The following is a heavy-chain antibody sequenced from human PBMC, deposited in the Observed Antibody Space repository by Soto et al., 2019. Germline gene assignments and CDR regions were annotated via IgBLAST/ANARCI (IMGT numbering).Heavy chain of an antibody. Sequence: GGSLRLSCAASGFTFSSYGMHWVRQAPGKGLEWVAVIWYDGSNKYYADSVKGRFTISRDNSKNTLYLQMNSLRAEDTAVYYCARDAVVTAYNWFDPWGQGNLVTVSS. CDR2: IWYDGSNK. V-gene: IGHV3-33*01. J-gene: IGHJ5*02. D-gene: IGHD2-21*02. CDR1: GFTFSSYG. CDR3: ARDAVVTAYNWFDP.